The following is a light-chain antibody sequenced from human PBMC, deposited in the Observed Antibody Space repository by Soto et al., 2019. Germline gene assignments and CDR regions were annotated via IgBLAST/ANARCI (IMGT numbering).Light chain of an antibody. Sequence: AIQMTQSPPSLSASVGDRVTITCRASQAIRDDLGWYQHKPGEAPKLLIYAASTLQTGVASRFSGSASGTDFTLTISSLQPDDFATYYCQHYNSYSEAFGQGTKVDIK. CDR2: AAS. V-gene: IGKV1-6*02. CDR1: QAIRDD. J-gene: IGKJ1*01. CDR3: QHYNSYSEA.